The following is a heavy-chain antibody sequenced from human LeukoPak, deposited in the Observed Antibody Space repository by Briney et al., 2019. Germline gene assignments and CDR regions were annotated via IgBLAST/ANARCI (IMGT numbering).Heavy chain of an antibody. Sequence: SETLSLTCTVSGYSISSGYYWGWIRQPPGKGLEWIGSIYHSGSTYYNPSLKSRVTISVDTSKNQFSLKLSSVTAADTAVYYCARAVLATKSEHWFDSWGQGTLVTVSS. CDR3: ARAVLATKSEHWFDS. CDR1: GYSISSGYY. J-gene: IGHJ5*01. V-gene: IGHV4-38-2*02. D-gene: IGHD2-8*01. CDR2: IYHSGST.